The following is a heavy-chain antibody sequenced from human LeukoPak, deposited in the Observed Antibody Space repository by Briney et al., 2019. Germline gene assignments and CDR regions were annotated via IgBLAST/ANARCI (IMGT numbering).Heavy chain of an antibody. CDR1: GYTFSSYG. Sequence: ASVKVSCKASGYTFSSYGVSWVRQAPGQGLEWMGWISAYNGNSNYAQKLQGRVTMTTDTSTSTAYMELRSLRSDDTAVYYCARPVMGPSQLDDYWGQGTLVTVSS. D-gene: IGHD3-16*01. CDR3: ARPVMGPSQLDDY. J-gene: IGHJ4*02. V-gene: IGHV1-18*01. CDR2: ISAYNGNS.